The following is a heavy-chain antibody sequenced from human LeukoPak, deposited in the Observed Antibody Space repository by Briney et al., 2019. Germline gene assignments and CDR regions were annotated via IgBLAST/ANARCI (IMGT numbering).Heavy chain of an antibody. CDR2: INPNSGGT. Sequence: ASVKVSCKASGYTFTGYYVHWVRQAPGQGLEWTGWINPNSGGTNYAQKFQGRVTMTRDTSISTAYMELSRLRSDDTAVYYCARDGSGSYWYYYYYMDVWGKGTTVTVSS. CDR1: GYTFTGYY. CDR3: ARDGSGSYWYYYYYMDV. V-gene: IGHV1-2*02. D-gene: IGHD1-26*01. J-gene: IGHJ6*03.